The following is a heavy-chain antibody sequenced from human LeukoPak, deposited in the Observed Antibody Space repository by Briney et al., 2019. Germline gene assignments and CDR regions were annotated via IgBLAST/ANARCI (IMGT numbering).Heavy chain of an antibody. CDR2: IWYDGSNK. CDR3: ARDRPYSSSWYFTGYFQH. Sequence: GGSLRLSCAASGFTFSSYGMHWVRQAPGKGLEWGAVIWYDGSNKYYADSVKGRFTISRDNSKNTLYLQMNSLRAEDTAVYYCARDRPYSSSWYFTGYFQHWGQGTLVTVSS. CDR1: GFTFSSYG. D-gene: IGHD6-13*01. V-gene: IGHV3-33*01. J-gene: IGHJ1*01.